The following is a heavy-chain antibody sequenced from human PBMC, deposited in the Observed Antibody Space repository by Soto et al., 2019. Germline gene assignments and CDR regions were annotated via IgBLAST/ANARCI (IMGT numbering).Heavy chain of an antibody. Sequence: SETLSLTCTVSGDSIGGVGYWSWIRQFPGRGLEWIGCISSSGSTYYNPALNNRISLSLDTSQNQFSLKLLSVTAADTAIYYCAGSGVTSIVIPSHWFDPWGQGTLVTVSS. CDR2: ISSSGST. V-gene: IGHV4-31*03. D-gene: IGHD4-17*01. CDR3: AGSGVTSIVIPSHWFDP. J-gene: IGHJ5*02. CDR1: GDSIGGVGY.